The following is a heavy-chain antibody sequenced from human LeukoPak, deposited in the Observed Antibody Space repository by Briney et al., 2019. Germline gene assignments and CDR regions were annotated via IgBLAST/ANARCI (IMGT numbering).Heavy chain of an antibody. CDR1: GDTFGSYA. J-gene: IGHJ4*02. CDR2: TIPILGIA. Sequence: SVKVSCKAPGDTFGSYAISWVRQAHGQGLEWMGRTIPILGIAKYAQKFQGRLTIIADTSTSTAYMQLTNLRSDDTAVYYCASQFLLPFDYWGRGTLVTVSS. CDR3: ASQFLLPFDY. D-gene: IGHD3-22*01. V-gene: IGHV1-69*04.